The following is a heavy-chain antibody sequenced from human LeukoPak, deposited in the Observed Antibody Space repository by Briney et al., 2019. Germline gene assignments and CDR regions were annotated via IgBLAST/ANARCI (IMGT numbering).Heavy chain of an antibody. V-gene: IGHV3-48*03. CDR1: GFSMSNYE. D-gene: IGHD3-22*01. J-gene: IGHJ3*02. Sequence: PGGSLRLSCAASGFSMSNYEMNWVRQAPGKGLEWVSYISSSGSTTYYADSVKGRFTISRANAKNSLYLQINSLRAEDTAVYYCARGNYYENSGYWVLSAFDIWGQGTMVTVSS. CDR3: ARGNYYENSGYWVLSAFDI. CDR2: ISSSGSTT.